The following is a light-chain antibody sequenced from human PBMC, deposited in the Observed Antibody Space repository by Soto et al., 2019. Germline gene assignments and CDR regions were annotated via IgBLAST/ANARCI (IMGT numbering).Light chain of an antibody. CDR1: QSISPW. V-gene: IGKV1-5*03. Sequence: DIPMTQSPSTLSASVGDRVTITCRASQSISPWLAWYQQKPGKAPKILIYKASSLESGVPSRFSGRDSGTEFTLTISSLQPDDFAAYYCQQYKTYSRTFGQGTKLEIK. CDR3: QQYKTYSRT. J-gene: IGKJ2*01. CDR2: KAS.